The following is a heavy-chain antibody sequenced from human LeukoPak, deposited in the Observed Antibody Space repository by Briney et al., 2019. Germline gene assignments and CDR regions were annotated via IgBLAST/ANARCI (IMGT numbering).Heavy chain of an antibody. CDR1: GGSISSYY. Sequence: PSETLSLTGTVYGGSISSYYWSWIRQPPGKGLKWIGYVYYSGSTNDNPSLKSRVTISVDTPQNQFSLKLSSVTAADTAVYYCARHRVLRYFDWLSYAFDIWGQGTMVTVSS. CDR3: ARHRVLRYFDWLSYAFDI. J-gene: IGHJ3*02. CDR2: VYYSGST. V-gene: IGHV4-59*08. D-gene: IGHD3-9*01.